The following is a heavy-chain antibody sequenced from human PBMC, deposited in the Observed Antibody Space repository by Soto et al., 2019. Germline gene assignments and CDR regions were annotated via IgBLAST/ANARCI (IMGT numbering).Heavy chain of an antibody. CDR3: ARQGFGPLHGLVDV. V-gene: IGHV4-59*08. Sequence: QVQLQESGPGLVKPSETLSLSCTVSGGSISSYYWSWFRQSPGKRMEWIGYVHHSWGSSYNPSLQSRVDISLDTSKSPFSLKVTSVTATDTAVYYCARQGFGPLHGLVDVGGQGTTVTVSS. CDR2: VHHSWGS. D-gene: IGHD3-10*01. J-gene: IGHJ6*02. CDR1: GGSISSYY.